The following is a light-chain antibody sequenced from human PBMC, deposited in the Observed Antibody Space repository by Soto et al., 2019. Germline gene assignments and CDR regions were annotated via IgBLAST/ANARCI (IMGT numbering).Light chain of an antibody. CDR1: SSNIGSKY. CDR2: RNN. J-gene: IGLJ2*01. Sequence: QSVLTQPPSASGTPGQRVTISCSGSSSNIGSKYVYWYQQLPGTAPKLIMYRNNQRPSGVPDRFSGSKSGTSASLAISGLRSEDEADYYCAAWDAGVSGPAFGGGTKVTVL. CDR3: AAWDAGVSGPA. V-gene: IGLV1-47*01.